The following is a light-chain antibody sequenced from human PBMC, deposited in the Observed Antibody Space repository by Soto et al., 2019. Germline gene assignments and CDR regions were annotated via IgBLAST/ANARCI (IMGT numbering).Light chain of an antibody. CDR1: SSNIGAGYP. V-gene: IGLV1-40*01. CDR2: GNT. Sequence: QSVLTQPPSLSFAPWHRITISFTCISSNIGAGYPVHWYQQLPGTAPKLLIFGNTIRPSGVPDRFSGSRSGLAITGLQAEDEADYYCQSYDSSLSGYVFGTGTKVTVL. CDR3: QSYDSSLSGYV. J-gene: IGLJ1*01.